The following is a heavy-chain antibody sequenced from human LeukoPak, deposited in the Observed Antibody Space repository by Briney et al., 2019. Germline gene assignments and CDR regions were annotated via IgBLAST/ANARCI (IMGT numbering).Heavy chain of an antibody. D-gene: IGHD6-13*01. V-gene: IGHV3-23*01. CDR1: GFTFKSYA. CDR3: AKTRPLDSSSWSHGDY. Sequence: GGSLRLSCSASGFTFKSYAMHWVRQAPGKGLEWVSAISGSGDSTYYGDSVKGRFTISRDNSKNTLYLQMNSLRAEDTAVYYCAKTRPLDSSSWSHGDYWGQGTLVTVSS. CDR2: ISGSGDST. J-gene: IGHJ4*02.